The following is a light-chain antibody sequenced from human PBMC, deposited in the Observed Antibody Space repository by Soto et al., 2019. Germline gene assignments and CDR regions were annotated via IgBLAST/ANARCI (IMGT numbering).Light chain of an antibody. Sequence: IVLAQPPATLSLSPGERATLSCRASQSVSSYLAWYQQKPGQPPRLLIYAASSRATGIPARFSGSGSGTDFTLTISSLETEDFAVYYCQQRSNWPTFTFGQGTRLEIK. CDR2: AAS. CDR3: QQRSNWPTFT. CDR1: QSVSSY. V-gene: IGKV3-11*01. J-gene: IGKJ5*01.